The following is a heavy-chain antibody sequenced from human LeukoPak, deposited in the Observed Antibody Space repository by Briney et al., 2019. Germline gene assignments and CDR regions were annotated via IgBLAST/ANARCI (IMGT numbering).Heavy chain of an antibody. Sequence: GGSLRLSCAASGFTFSSYSMNWVRQAPGKGLEWVSFISSRSSTIYYADSVKGRFTISRDNAKNSLYLQVRSLRAEDTAVYYCAKDLGWIQFGYWGQGALVTVSS. CDR2: ISSRSSTI. D-gene: IGHD5-18*01. J-gene: IGHJ4*02. CDR3: AKDLGWIQFGY. V-gene: IGHV3-48*01. CDR1: GFTFSSYS.